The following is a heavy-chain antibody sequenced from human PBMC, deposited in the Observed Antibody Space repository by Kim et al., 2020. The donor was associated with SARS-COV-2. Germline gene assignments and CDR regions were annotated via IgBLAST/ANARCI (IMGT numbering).Heavy chain of an antibody. J-gene: IGHJ4*01. CDR3: ARPGSARGWFYLDY. D-gene: IGHD6-19*01. Sequence: SETLSLTCIVSGGSISSNSYYWGWIRQPPGKGLEWIGSISYSGSTYYSPSLKSRVTISVDTSKNQFSLELSSVTAADTAVYYCARPGSARGWFYLDYWG. V-gene: IGHV4-39*01. CDR2: ISYSGST. CDR1: GGSISSNSYY.